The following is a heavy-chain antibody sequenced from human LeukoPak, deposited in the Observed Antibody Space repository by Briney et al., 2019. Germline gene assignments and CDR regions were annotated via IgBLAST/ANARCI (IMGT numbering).Heavy chain of an antibody. Sequence: ASVKVSCKASGYTXTSFYMHWVRQAPGQGLEWMGVINPSGGGSTYAQKFQGRVTMTRDTSTSTVYMELSSLRSEDTAVYYCARDSMAAAGPEYYFDYWGQGTLVTV. CDR2: INPSGGGS. V-gene: IGHV1-46*01. J-gene: IGHJ4*02. CDR3: ARDSMAAAGPEYYFDY. D-gene: IGHD6-13*01. CDR1: GYTXTSFY.